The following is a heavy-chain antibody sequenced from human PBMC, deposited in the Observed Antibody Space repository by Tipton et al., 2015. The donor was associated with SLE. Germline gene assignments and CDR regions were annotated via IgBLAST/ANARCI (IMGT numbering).Heavy chain of an antibody. D-gene: IGHD6-13*01. J-gene: IGHJ5*02. V-gene: IGHV4-39*02. Sequence: TLSLTCTVSGGSMSSSSYYWGWIRQPPGKGLEWIGTICDTGTTYYYPSLDSRVTMSVDTSNNLFSLRLTSVAAADTAIYYCARLPAGLWFDPWGQGTLVTVSS. CDR2: ICDTGTT. CDR1: GGSMSSSSYY. CDR3: ARLPAGLWFDP.